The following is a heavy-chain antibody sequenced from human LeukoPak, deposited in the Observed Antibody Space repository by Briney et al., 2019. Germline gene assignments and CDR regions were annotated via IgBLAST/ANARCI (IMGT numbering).Heavy chain of an antibody. V-gene: IGHV1-46*01. CDR2: XXXXXGSX. CDR1: RYTFTTXX. Sequence: ASVKVSCKASRYTFTTXXMHWVRQAPGQGXXXXXXXXXXXGSXXXXXXXXXXXXMTRXXSTSTVYMELSSLRSEDTAVYYCARGPTVSSGYHLDYWGQGTLVTVSS. D-gene: IGHD3-22*01. J-gene: IGHJ4*02. CDR3: ARGPTVSSGYHLDY.